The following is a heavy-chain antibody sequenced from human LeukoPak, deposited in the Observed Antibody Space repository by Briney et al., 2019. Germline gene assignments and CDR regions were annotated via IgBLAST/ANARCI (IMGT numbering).Heavy chain of an antibody. CDR1: GFIFGDHA. CDR3: ARGPILLWIHNGMDV. CDR2: IRSKAYGGTT. V-gene: IGHV3-49*04. Sequence: GGSLRLSCTASGFIFGDHAMSWVRQAPGKGLECVGFIRSKAYGGTTEHAASVTGRFTISRDDSKDIAYLQMNGLKTEDTGVYYCARGPILLWIHNGMDVWGQGTTVIVSS. D-gene: IGHD3-10*01. J-gene: IGHJ6*02.